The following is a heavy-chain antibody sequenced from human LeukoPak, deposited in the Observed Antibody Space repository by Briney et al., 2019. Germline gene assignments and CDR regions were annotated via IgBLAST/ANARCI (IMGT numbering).Heavy chain of an antibody. CDR2: IIPIFVTA. CDR3: ARDGAYDILTGYYWIKGKPFDY. J-gene: IGHJ4*02. CDR1: GGTFSSYA. V-gene: IGHV1-69*05. Sequence: SVKVSCKASGGTFSSYAISWVRQGPGQGLEWMGGIIPIFVTANYAQKFQGRVTITTDESTSTAYMELSSLRSEDTAVYYCARDGAYDILTGYYWIKGKPFDYWGQGTLVTVSS. D-gene: IGHD3-9*01.